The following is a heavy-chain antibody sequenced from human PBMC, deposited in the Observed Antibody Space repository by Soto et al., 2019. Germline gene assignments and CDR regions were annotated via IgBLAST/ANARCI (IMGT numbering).Heavy chain of an antibody. Sequence: QVQLVQSGGGVVQPGRSLRLSCAGSGFTFSSYGIHWVRQAPGKGLEWVALISYDGGNEKYTESVKDRFTISRDDSHNGAYLQMSSLRTEDTAMYXXXKDRYSGTYPTDFDYWGQGSLVTVSS. J-gene: IGHJ4*02. CDR1: GFTFSSYG. CDR2: ISYDGGNE. CDR3: XKDRYSGTYPTDFDY. V-gene: IGHV3-30*03. D-gene: IGHD1-26*01.